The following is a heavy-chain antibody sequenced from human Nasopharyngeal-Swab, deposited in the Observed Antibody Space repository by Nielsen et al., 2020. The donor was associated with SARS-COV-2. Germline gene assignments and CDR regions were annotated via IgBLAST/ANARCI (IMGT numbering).Heavy chain of an antibody. CDR3: ARVQYYYDSSGYYSAQIDY. D-gene: IGHD3-22*01. Sequence: SQTLSLTCAVYGGSFSGYYWSWIRQPPGKGLEWIGEINHSGGTNYNPSLKSRVTISVDTSKNQFSLKLSSVTAADTAVYYCARVQYYYDSSGYYSAQIDYWGQGTLVTVSS. J-gene: IGHJ4*02. CDR2: INHSGGT. CDR1: GGSFSGYY. V-gene: IGHV4-34*01.